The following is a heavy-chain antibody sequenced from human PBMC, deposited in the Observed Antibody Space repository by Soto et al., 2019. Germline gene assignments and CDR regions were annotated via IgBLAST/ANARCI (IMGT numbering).Heavy chain of an antibody. J-gene: IGHJ4*02. Sequence: GGSLRLSCAASGFTFDDYAMHWVRQAPGKGLEWVSGISWNSGSIGYADSVKGRFTISRDNAKNSLYLQMNSLRAEDTALYYCAKDSYSSGRHYFDYWGQGTLVTVSS. CDR2: ISWNSGSI. D-gene: IGHD6-19*01. V-gene: IGHV3-9*01. CDR1: GFTFDDYA. CDR3: AKDSYSSGRHYFDY.